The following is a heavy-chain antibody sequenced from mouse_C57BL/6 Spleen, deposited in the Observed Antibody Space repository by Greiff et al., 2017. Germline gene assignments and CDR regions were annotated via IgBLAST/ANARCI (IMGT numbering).Heavy chain of an antibody. CDR3: ARSTVVAPDY. CDR1: GYSFTSYY. Sequence: LVESGPELVKPGASVKISCKASGYSFTSYYIHWVKQRPGQGLEWIGWIYPGSGNTKYNEKFKGKATLTADTSSSTAYMQLSSLTSEDSAVYYCARSTVVAPDYWGQGTTLTVSS. CDR2: IYPGSGNT. D-gene: IGHD1-1*01. V-gene: IGHV1-66*01. J-gene: IGHJ2*01.